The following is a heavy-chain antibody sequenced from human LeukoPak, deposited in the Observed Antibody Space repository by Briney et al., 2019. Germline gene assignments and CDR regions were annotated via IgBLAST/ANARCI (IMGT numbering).Heavy chain of an antibody. CDR1: GGTFSSYA. V-gene: IGHV1-69*13. J-gene: IGHJ4*02. CDR2: IIPIFGTA. D-gene: IGHD3-10*01. CDR3: ASSGRLRYGSGSYYNDAFDY. Sequence: VASVKVSCKASGGTFSSYAISWVRQAPGQGLEWMGGIIPIFGTANYAQKFQGRVTITADESTSTAYMELSSLRSEDTAVYYCASSGRLRYGSGSYYNDAFDYWGQGTLVTVSS.